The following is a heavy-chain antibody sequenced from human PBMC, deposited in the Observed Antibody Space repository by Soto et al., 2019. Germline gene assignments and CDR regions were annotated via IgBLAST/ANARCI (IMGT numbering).Heavy chain of an antibody. CDR1: GYTFTSYD. D-gene: IGHD3-9*01. V-gene: IGHV1-18*01. J-gene: IGHJ4*02. Sequence: QVQLVQSGAEVKKPVASVKVSCKASGYTFTSYDLSWVRQAPGQGLEWMGWISAYTGNTNYAQKRSAGVTMTTNTPTSTAYMRLRSLRSDDTAVYYCARDPVLRSDSWCQGTLVTVPS. CDR2: ISAYTGNT. CDR3: ARDPVLRSDS.